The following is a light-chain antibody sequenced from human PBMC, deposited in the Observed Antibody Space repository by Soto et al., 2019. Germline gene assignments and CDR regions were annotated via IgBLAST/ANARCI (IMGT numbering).Light chain of an antibody. CDR2: EGS. V-gene: IGLV2-23*01. J-gene: IGLJ3*02. Sequence: QSALTQPASVSGSPGQSITISCTGTSSDVGSYNLVSWYQQHPGKAPKLMIYEGSKRPSGVSNRFSGSKSGNTASLTSSGLQAEDDADYYFCSYAGSSTWVFGGGTKLTVL. CDR3: CSYAGSSTWV. CDR1: SSDVGSYNL.